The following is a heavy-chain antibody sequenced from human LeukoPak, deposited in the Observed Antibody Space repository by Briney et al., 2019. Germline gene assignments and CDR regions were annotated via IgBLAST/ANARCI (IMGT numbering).Heavy chain of an antibody. D-gene: IGHD6-19*01. V-gene: IGHV1-2*06. CDR3: ARVRIGVAGNTCDM. J-gene: IGHJ3*02. Sequence: ASVKVSCKASGYTFTGYYMHWVRQAPGQGLEWMGQINPNSGGTNYVQKFQGRVTMTRDTSFTTAYMELSGLRSDDTAVYYCARVRIGVAGNTCDMGGQGTMVTVA. CDR1: GYTFTGYY. CDR2: INPNSGGT.